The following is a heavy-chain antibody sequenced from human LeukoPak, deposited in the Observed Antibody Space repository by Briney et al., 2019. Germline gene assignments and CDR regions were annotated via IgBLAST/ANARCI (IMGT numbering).Heavy chain of an antibody. Sequence: GRSLRLSCTASGFNLSVYGMHWVRQAPGKGLEWVAVMWHDGSNKHYADSVKGRCTMSRVKSKNTLYLEMNSLRGEDTAVYYCARAKGDLIDYWGQGTMVIVSS. CDR3: ARAKGDLIDY. D-gene: IGHD2-21*02. V-gene: IGHV3-33*01. CDR2: MWHDGSNK. CDR1: GFNLSVYG. J-gene: IGHJ4*02.